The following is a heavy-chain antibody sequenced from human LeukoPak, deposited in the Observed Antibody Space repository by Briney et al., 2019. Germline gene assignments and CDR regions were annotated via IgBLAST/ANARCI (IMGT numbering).Heavy chain of an antibody. J-gene: IGHJ4*02. D-gene: IGHD3-22*01. CDR1: GFTFSSYS. V-gene: IGHV3-48*01. CDR2: ISSSSSTI. CDR3: ARDGMADKDYYDSSGYDY. Sequence: PGGSLRLSCAASGFTFSSYSMNWVRQAPGKGLEWVSYISSSSSTIYYADSVKGRFTISRDNAKNSLYLLMNSLRAEDTAVYYCARDGMADKDYYDSSGYDYWGQGTLVTVSS.